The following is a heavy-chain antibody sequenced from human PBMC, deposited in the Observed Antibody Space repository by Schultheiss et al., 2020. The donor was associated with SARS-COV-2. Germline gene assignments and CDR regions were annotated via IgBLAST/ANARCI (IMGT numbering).Heavy chain of an antibody. CDR2: IWYDGNNK. CDR1: RFTFSSYG. J-gene: IGHJ5*02. CDR3: VRREEPSVGSGWFDT. D-gene: IGHD2-15*01. Sequence: GGSLRLSCAASRFTFSSYGMHWVRQAPGKGLEWVAVIWYDGNNKYYADSVKGRFTISRDNSKNTLFLYMNSLRAEDTARYYCVRREEPSVGSGWFDTWGQGTLVTVSS. V-gene: IGHV3-33*01.